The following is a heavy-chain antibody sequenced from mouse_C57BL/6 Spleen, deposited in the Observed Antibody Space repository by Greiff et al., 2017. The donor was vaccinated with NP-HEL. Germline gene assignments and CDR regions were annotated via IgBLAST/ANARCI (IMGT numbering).Heavy chain of an antibody. D-gene: IGHD2-4*01. CDR3: ARGDYDVKGLAY. CDR2: INPGSGGT. V-gene: IGHV1-54*01. CDR1: GYAFTNYL. Sequence: VQLQQSGAELVRPGTSVKVSCKASGYAFTNYLIEWVKQRPGQGLEWIGVINPGSGGTNYNEKFKGKATLTADKSSSTAYMQLSSLTSEDSAVYFCARGDYDVKGLAYWGQGTLVTVSA. J-gene: IGHJ3*01.